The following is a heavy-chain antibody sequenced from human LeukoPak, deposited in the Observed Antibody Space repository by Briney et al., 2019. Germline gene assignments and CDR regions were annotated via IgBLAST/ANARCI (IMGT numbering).Heavy chain of an antibody. V-gene: IGHV3-21*01. CDR3: GRAFPPLRTSSAGDL. CDR2: ISGRSSHI. J-gene: IGHJ1*01. Sequence: GGSLRLSCSASGFSFSNYDMNWVRQAPGKGLEWVSAISGRSSHIYYGESVKGRFTISRDNAKNSLYLQMDSLGVEDTAVYYCGRAFPPLRTSSAGDLWGQGTLVIVSS. CDR1: GFSFSNYD. D-gene: IGHD3-16*01.